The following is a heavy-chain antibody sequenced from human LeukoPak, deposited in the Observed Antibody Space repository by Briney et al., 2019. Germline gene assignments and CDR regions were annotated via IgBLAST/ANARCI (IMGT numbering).Heavy chain of an antibody. CDR3: ARDREVWLRPRRRYYFHY. J-gene: IGHJ4*02. D-gene: IGHD5-12*01. V-gene: IGHV1-18*01. CDR1: GYTFTSYG. Sequence: ASVKVSCKASGYTFTSYGISWVRQAPGQGLEWMGWISAYNGNTNYAQKLQGSVTMTTDTSTSTAYMELRSLRSDDTAVYYCARDREVWLRPRRRYYFHYWGQGTLVTVSS. CDR2: ISAYNGNT.